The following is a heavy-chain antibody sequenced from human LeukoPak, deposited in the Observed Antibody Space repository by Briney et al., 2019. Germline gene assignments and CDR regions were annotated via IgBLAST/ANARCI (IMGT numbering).Heavy chain of an antibody. D-gene: IGHD5-12*01. CDR1: GYTFTTYG. J-gene: IGHJ4*02. CDR2: ISTYNGNP. V-gene: IGHV1-18*01. CDR3: ARGYSGYDYGITNFDY. Sequence: ASVTVSCKASGYTFTTYGISWGRQAPGQGLEWMGWISTYNGNPNYAQKLQGRVTITTDTSTSTAYMALRSLRSDDTAVYYCARGYSGYDYGITNFDYWGQGTLVTVSS.